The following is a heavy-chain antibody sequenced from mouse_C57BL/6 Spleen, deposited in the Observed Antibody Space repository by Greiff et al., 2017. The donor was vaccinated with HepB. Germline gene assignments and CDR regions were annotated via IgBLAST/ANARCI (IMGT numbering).Heavy chain of an antibody. D-gene: IGHD2-2*01. CDR2: ILPGSGST. CDR1: GYTFTGYW. Sequence: VKLVESGAELMKPGASVKLSCKATGYTFTGYWIEWVKQRPGHGLEWIGEILPGSGSTNYNEKFKGKATFTADTSSNTAYMQLSSLTTEDSAIYYCARMGAYGYDYYYAMDYWGQGTSVTVSS. V-gene: IGHV1-9*01. J-gene: IGHJ4*01. CDR3: ARMGAYGYDYYYAMDY.